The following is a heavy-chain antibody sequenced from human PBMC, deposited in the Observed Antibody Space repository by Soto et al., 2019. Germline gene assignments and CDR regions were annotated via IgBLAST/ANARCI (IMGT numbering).Heavy chain of an antibody. Sequence: SETLSLTCSVSGDSASTDRYFWTWIRQPPWKGLEWIAYISYTGDTTYNPSLKSRVTISIDTSRNQFSLTLTSVTAADTAAYFCARIVVGATVDLWGQGSLVTVSS. D-gene: IGHD1-26*01. CDR2: ISYTGDT. CDR1: GDSASTDRYF. CDR3: ARIVVGATVDL. V-gene: IGHV4-61*01. J-gene: IGHJ5*02.